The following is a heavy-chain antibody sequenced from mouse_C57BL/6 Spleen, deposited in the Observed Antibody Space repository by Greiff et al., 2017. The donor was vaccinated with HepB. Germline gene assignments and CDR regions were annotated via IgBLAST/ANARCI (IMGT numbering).Heavy chain of an antibody. V-gene: IGHV1-69*01. D-gene: IGHD2-4*01. CDR3: ARGVYYDYLDY. J-gene: IGHJ2*01. Sequence: QVQLQQPGAELVMPGASVKLSCMASGYTFTSYWMHWVKQRPGQGLEWIGEIDPSDSYTKYNQKFKGKSTLTVDKSSSTAYMQLSSLTSEDSAVYYCARGVYYDYLDYWGQGTTLTVSS. CDR2: IDPSDSYT. CDR1: GYTFTSYW.